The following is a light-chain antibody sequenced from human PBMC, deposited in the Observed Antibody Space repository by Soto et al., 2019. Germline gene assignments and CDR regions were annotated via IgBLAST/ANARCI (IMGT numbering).Light chain of an antibody. Sequence: QSVLTQPPSASGSPGQSVTISCTRASSDVGGYNFVSWYQQHPGKAPKLVIYDVTKRPSGVPDRFSGSKSGNTASLTVSGLQADDEADYYCSSYAGSSVPVAFGGGTQLTVL. CDR1: SSDVGGYNF. CDR3: SSYAGSSVPVA. V-gene: IGLV2-8*01. J-gene: IGLJ2*01. CDR2: DVT.